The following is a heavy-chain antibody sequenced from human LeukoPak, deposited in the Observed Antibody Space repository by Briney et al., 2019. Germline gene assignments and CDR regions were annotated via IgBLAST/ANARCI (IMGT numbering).Heavy chain of an antibody. V-gene: IGHV3-33*06. CDR3: AKGTRDYYYYGMDV. CDR1: GFTFSSYG. Sequence: GRSLRLSCAASGFTFSSYGMHWVRQAPGKGLEWVAVIWYDGSNKYYADSVKGRFTISRDNSKNTLYLQMNSLRAEDTAVYYCAKGTRDYYYYGMDVWGQGTTVTVSS. J-gene: IGHJ6*02. CDR2: IWYDGSNK.